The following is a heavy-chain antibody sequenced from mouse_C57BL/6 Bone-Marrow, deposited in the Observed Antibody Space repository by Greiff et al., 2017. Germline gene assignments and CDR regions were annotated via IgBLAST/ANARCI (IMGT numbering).Heavy chain of an antibody. J-gene: IGHJ2*01. CDR3: ARRKGGYYDYFDY. V-gene: IGHV1-81*01. Sequence: VQLQQSGAELARPGASVKLSCKASGYTFTSYGISWVKQRTGQGLEWIGEIYPRSGNTYYNEKFKGKATLTADKSSSTAYMELRSLTSEDSAVXFCARRKGGYYDYFDYWGQGTTLTVSS. CDR2: IYPRSGNT. D-gene: IGHD2-3*01. CDR1: GYTFTSYG.